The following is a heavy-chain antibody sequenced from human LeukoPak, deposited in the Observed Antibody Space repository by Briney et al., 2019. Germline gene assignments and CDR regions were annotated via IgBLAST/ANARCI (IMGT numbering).Heavy chain of an antibody. V-gene: IGHV3-30*02. CDR2: IQYDGSSI. D-gene: IGHD3-3*01. CDR3: ARRHTIFGVVTVNDFEF. Sequence: GGSLRLSCAASGFNFSSHGMHWVRQAPGKGLEWVAYIQYDGSSIYYVESVKGPFTVSRDNSKNILFLQMRSLRAEDTAVYYCARRHTIFGVVTVNDFEFWGQGTLVTVSS. J-gene: IGHJ4*02. CDR1: GFNFSSHG.